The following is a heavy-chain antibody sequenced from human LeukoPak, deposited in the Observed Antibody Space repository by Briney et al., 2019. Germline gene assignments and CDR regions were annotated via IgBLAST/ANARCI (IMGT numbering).Heavy chain of an antibody. V-gene: IGHV1-8*01. Sequence: GASVKVSCKASGYTFTSYDINWVRQATGQGLEWMGWMNPNSGNTGYAQKFQGRVTMTRNTSISTAYMELSSLRSEDTAVYYCARHGVVSVVPAAILESYFDYWGQGTLVTVSS. CDR1: GYTFTSYD. J-gene: IGHJ4*02. CDR2: MNPNSGNT. D-gene: IGHD2-2*01. CDR3: ARHGVVSVVPAAILESYFDY.